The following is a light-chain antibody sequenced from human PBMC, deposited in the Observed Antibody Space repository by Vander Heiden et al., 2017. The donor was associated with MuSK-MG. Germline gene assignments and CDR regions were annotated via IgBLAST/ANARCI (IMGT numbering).Light chain of an antibody. Sequence: EIVLTQSPGTLSLSPGERATLSCRASQSVSSSYLAWYQQKPGQAPRLLIYGASSRATGIPDRFSGSGSVTDFTLTISRLDPEDFAVYYCQQDGSSPRLFGQGTKVEIK. V-gene: IGKV3-20*01. J-gene: IGKJ1*01. CDR3: QQDGSSPRL. CDR2: GAS. CDR1: QSVSSSY.